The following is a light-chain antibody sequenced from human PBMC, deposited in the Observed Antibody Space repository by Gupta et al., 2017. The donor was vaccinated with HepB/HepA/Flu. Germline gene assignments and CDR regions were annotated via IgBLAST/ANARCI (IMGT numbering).Light chain of an antibody. Sequence: QPVLTQPPSASGTPGQRVTTSCSGSSSNIGNDNAYWYQQLPGTAPKLLIDNDNQRPSGVPDRFSGSKAGTTASRAIRGLRAEEEADYYGVGWDDSLSGEVFGAGTKVTVL. CDR3: VGWDDSLSGEV. CDR2: NDN. CDR1: SSNIGNDN. J-gene: IGLJ1*01. V-gene: IGLV1-47*02.